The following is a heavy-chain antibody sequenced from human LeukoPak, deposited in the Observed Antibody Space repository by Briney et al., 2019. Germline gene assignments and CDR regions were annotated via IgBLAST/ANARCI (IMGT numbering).Heavy chain of an antibody. CDR2: IYYSGST. Sequence: PSETLSLTCTVSGGSISSYYWSWIRQPPGKGLEWIGYIYYSGSTNYNPSLKSRVTISVDTSKNQFSLKLSSVTAADTAVYYCARRGWYGVPDYWGQGTLVTVSS. J-gene: IGHJ4*02. CDR1: GGSISSYY. CDR3: ARRGWYGVPDY. D-gene: IGHD6-19*01. V-gene: IGHV4-59*08.